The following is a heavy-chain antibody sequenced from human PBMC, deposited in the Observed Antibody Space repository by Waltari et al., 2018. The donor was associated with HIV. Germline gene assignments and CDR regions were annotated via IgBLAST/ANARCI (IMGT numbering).Heavy chain of an antibody. V-gene: IGHV1-3*01. CDR2: INPGTEYT. J-gene: IGHJ4*02. CDR3: ASKVVMMTFGGSGEFDF. D-gene: IGHD3-16*01. CDR1: GNAFAPFA. Sequence: QVPLVQSRSELKKPGASVRLGCTGSGNAFAPFALHFLRQAPGPRLEWVGRINPGTEYTGVSQNFQGRVTLKADTSGTVVYMDLSGMMSGDDCVYYCASKVVMMTFGGSGEFDFWGRGTLVTVSS.